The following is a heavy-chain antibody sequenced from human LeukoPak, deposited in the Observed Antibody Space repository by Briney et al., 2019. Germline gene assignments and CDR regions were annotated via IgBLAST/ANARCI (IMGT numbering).Heavy chain of an antibody. J-gene: IGHJ3*02. D-gene: IGHD2-15*01. CDR1: GFSFSSYL. CDR2: IQYDGSTT. V-gene: IGHV3-74*03. Sequence: GGSLRLSCAASGFSFSSYLMHWVPHVPGKGLVCVSRIQYDGSTTKYAGCVKGRFTISRDNAKKTLYVQMNSLRAEDTAVYYCARALVAGVTLNALDIWGQGTMVTVSS. CDR3: ARALVAGVTLNALDI.